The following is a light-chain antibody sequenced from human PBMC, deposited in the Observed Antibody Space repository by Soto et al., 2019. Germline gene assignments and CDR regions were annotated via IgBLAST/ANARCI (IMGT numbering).Light chain of an antibody. J-gene: IGLJ1*01. CDR1: SSDVGGYNF. Sequence: QSALTQPRSVSGSPGQSVTISCTGTSSDVGGYNFVSWYQQYPGKAPKLIIYDVTKGPSGVPDRFSGSKSGNTASLTISGLQTDDEADYYCGSYAGSYTHVFGTGTKLTAL. CDR2: DVT. V-gene: IGLV2-11*01. CDR3: GSYAGSYTHV.